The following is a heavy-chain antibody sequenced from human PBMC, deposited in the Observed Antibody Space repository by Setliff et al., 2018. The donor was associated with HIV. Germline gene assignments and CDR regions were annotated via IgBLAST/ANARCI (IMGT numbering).Heavy chain of an antibody. V-gene: IGHV1-8*02. CDR3: ARVSSTWYVRQFYFDN. J-gene: IGHJ4*02. CDR1: GYTFTNYD. CDR2: MNPNSGDT. Sequence: ASVKVSCKTSGYTFTNYDINWARQATGQGLEWMGWMNPNSGDTGHAQKFQGRLTMTRNTSISTAYMELINLTSGDTAVYYCARVSSTWYVRQFYFDNWGQGTLVTVSS. D-gene: IGHD6-13*01.